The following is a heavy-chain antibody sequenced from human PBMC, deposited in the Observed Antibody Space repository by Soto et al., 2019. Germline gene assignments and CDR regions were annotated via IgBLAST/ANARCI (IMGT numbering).Heavy chain of an antibody. CDR1: GFTFSSHA. CDR3: ARAHGPYYDSSYYGLARNYFDY. V-gene: IGHV3-30*03. D-gene: IGHD3-22*01. Sequence: PGGSLRLSCAAAGFTFSSHAMNWVRQAPGKGLEWVAVISFDGSNRYYADSPRGRLTISRDNSRNTLYLQMDNLRPDDTAIYYCARAHGPYYDSSYYGLARNYFDYWGQGTLVTVSS. J-gene: IGHJ4*02. CDR2: ISFDGSNR.